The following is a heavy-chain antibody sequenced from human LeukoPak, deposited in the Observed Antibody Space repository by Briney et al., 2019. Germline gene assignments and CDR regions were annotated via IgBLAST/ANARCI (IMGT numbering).Heavy chain of an antibody. CDR1: GGSFSGYY. CDR3: ARGHYDFWSGYYRGRRYFDY. V-gene: IGHV4-34*01. Sequence: SETLSLTCAVYGGSFSGYYWSWIRQPPGKGLEWIGEINHSGSTSYNPSLKSRVTISVDTSKNQFSLKLSSVTAADTAVYYCARGHYDFWSGYYRGRRYFDYWGQGTLVTVSS. CDR2: INHSGST. J-gene: IGHJ4*02. D-gene: IGHD3-3*01.